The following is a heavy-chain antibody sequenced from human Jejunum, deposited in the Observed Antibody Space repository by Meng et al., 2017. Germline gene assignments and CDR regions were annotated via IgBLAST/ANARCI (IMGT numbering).Heavy chain of an antibody. CDR1: GDSVTSGSYH. CDR2: IHHSGIT. D-gene: IGHD6-6*01. CDR3: ATIQSSPHFFNY. Sequence: QVQLQESGPGLVKPSQTLSLACTVHGDSVTSGSYHWSWIRQPPGKGLEWIGYIHHSGITYYNPSLRSRLLISIDTSKRQLSLTLNSVTAADTALYYCATIQSSPHFFNYWGQGTLVTVSS. V-gene: IGHV4-30-4*01. J-gene: IGHJ4*02.